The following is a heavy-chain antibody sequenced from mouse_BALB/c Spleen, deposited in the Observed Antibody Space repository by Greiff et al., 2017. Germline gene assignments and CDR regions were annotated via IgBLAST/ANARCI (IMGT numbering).Heavy chain of an antibody. CDR1: GFTFSSYA. D-gene: IGHD1-1*01. J-gene: IGHJ4*01. CDR3: ASAITTVPRLYAMDY. CDR2: ISSGGST. Sequence: EVQLVESGGGLVKPGGSLKLSCAASGFTFSSYAMSWVRQTPEKRLEWVASISSGGSTYYPDSVKGRFTISRDNARNILYLQMSSLRSEDTAMYYCASAITTVPRLYAMDYWGQGTSVTVSS. V-gene: IGHV5-6-5*01.